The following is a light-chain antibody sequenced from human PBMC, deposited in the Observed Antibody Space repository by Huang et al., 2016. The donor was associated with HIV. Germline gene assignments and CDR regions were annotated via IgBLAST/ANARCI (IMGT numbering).Light chain of an antibody. CDR2: RAS. CDR3: QQGET. J-gene: IGKJ2*01. V-gene: IGKV3-15*01. CDR1: QSLRTH. Sequence: EIMLTQSPATLSVSPGERATLSCRASQSLRTHLAWYQQKPGLAPRLLIYRASTRATGIPARFSGSWSGTEFTLTISSLQSEDFAVYYCQQGETFGQGTKLEIK.